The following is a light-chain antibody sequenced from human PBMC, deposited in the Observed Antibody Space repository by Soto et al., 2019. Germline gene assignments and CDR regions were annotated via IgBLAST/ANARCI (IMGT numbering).Light chain of an antibody. CDR3: CSYAGSYTLWV. CDR1: SSDVGGYNF. Sequence: QSALTQPRSVSGSHGQSVAISCTGTSSDVGGYNFVSWYQQHPGKAPKLIIYDVSKRPSGVPDRFSGSKSGNTASLTLSGLQAEDEADYYCCSYAGSYTLWVFGGGTKLTVL. J-gene: IGLJ3*02. V-gene: IGLV2-11*01. CDR2: DVS.